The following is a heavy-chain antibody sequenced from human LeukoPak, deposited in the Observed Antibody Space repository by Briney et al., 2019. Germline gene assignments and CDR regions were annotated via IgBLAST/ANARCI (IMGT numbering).Heavy chain of an antibody. CDR2: IGGRDGLT. CDR3: AKAPGGYSWAPGDS. Sequence: GGSLRLSCAASGFTFTTYAMSWVRQAPGAGLEWVSAIGGRDGLTFYVDSVKGRFTISRDNSKNTLYLQMNNLRADATAVYYCAKAPGGYSWAPGDSWGQGTLVSVSS. J-gene: IGHJ4*02. D-gene: IGHD5-18*01. CDR1: GFTFTTYA. V-gene: IGHV3-23*01.